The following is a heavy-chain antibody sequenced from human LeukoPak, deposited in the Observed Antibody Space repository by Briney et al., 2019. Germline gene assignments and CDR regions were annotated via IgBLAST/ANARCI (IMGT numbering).Heavy chain of an antibody. CDR1: GFTFSSYA. Sequence: GGSLRLSCAASGFTFSSYAMSWVRQAPGKGLEWVSAISGSGGSTYYADSVKGRFTISRDNSKNTLYLQMNSLRAEDTAVYYCATLERGAYLVLDYWGQGTLVTVSS. V-gene: IGHV3-23*01. J-gene: IGHJ4*02. CDR2: ISGSGGST. D-gene: IGHD6-6*01. CDR3: ATLERGAYLVLDY.